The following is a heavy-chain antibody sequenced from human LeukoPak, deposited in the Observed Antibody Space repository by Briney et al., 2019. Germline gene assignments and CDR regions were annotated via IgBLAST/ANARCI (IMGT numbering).Heavy chain of an antibody. CDR2: IRYDGSNK. V-gene: IGHV3-30*02. CDR1: GFTFSSYG. J-gene: IGHJ5*02. Sequence: GGSLRLSCAASGFTFSSYGMHWVRQAPGKGLEWVAFIRYDGSNKYYADSVKGQFTISRDNSKNTLYLQMNSLRAKDTAVYCCAKGALRFLEWSPPPNWFDPWGQGTLVTVSS. D-gene: IGHD3-3*01. CDR3: AKGALRFLEWSPPPNWFDP.